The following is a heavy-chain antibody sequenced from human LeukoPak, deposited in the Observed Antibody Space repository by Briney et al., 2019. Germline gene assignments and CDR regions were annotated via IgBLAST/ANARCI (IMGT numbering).Heavy chain of an antibody. J-gene: IGHJ4*02. D-gene: IGHD6-19*01. V-gene: IGHV3-9*01. CDR1: GFTFNNYA. CDR3: AEDVYSSGTGYFDY. Sequence: GGSLRLSCAASGFTFNNYAMHWVRQAPGKGLEWVSFISWNSGNINYADSVKGRFTISRDNAKNTLYLQMNSLRAEDTALYYCAEDVYSSGTGYFDYWGQGTLVTVSS. CDR2: ISWNSGNI.